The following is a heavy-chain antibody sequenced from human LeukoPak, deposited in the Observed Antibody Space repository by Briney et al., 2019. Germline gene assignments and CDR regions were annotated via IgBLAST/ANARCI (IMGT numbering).Heavy chain of an antibody. CDR1: GFTFSSYA. CDR2: ISYDGSNK. CDR3: ARDGSAIVLMVYAIQLDY. D-gene: IGHD2-8*01. Sequence: GGSLRLSCAASGFTFSSYAMHWVRQAPGKGLEWVAVISYDGSNKYYADSVKGRFTISGDNSKNTLYLQMNSLRAEDTAVYYCARDGSAIVLMVYAIQLDYWGQGTLVTVSS. J-gene: IGHJ4*02. V-gene: IGHV3-30*04.